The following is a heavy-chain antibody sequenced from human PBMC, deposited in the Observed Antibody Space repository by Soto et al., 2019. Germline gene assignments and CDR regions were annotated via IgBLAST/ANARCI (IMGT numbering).Heavy chain of an antibody. CDR1: GGTFSNYA. CDR3: ARKAESYGFDI. CDR2: FIPIFDAS. V-gene: IGHV1-69*13. J-gene: IGHJ3*02. D-gene: IGHD3-10*01. Sequence: WASVKVSCKASGGTFSNYAINWVRQAPGQGLEWMGGFIPIFDASTYAQNFRGRVTIIADESTTTAYMELSDLRSEDTAMYYCARKAESYGFDIWGQGTLVTVSS.